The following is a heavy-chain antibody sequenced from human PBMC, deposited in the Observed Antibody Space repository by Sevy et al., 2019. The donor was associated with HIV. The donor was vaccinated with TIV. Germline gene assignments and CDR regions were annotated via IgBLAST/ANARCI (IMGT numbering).Heavy chain of an antibody. CDR1: IFTFNIYG. J-gene: IGHJ3*02. D-gene: IGHD3-16*01. V-gene: IGHV3-30*02. Sequence: GESLKISCAASIFTFNIYGMQWVRQAPGKGLEWVAYMRKDGLTTYYADSVKGRFTISRDSSKNLHYLQMNSLRIEDAALYYCTGETTYYDASGPVPGDIWGQGTMVTVSS. CDR3: TGETTYYDASGPVPGDI. CDR2: MRKDGLTT.